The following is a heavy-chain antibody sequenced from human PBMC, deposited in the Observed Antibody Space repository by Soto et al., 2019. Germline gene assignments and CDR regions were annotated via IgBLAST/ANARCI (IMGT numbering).Heavy chain of an antibody. CDR3: ARGITTDQLGP. CDR1: GYTFTTYT. D-gene: IGHD1-20*01. CDR2: INPVNGNT. V-gene: IGHV1-3*01. J-gene: IGHJ5*02. Sequence: ASVKVSCKASGYTFTTYTMNWVRQAPGQRLEWMGWINPVNGNTKSSQKFQDRVIITRDTSASTAYMELRSLRSEDTAVYYCARGITTDQLGPSGEGTLVTVYS.